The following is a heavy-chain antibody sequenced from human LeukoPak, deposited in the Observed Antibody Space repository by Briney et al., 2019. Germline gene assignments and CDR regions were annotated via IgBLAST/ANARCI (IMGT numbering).Heavy chain of an antibody. Sequence: ASVKVSCKASGYTFTSYGISWVRQAPGQGLEWMGWISACNGNTNYAQKLQGRVIMTTDTSTSTAYMELRSLRSDDTAVYYCARADYGDYLYYFDYWGQGTLVTVSS. J-gene: IGHJ4*02. CDR3: ARADYGDYLYYFDY. CDR2: ISACNGNT. D-gene: IGHD4-17*01. V-gene: IGHV1-18*01. CDR1: GYTFTSYG.